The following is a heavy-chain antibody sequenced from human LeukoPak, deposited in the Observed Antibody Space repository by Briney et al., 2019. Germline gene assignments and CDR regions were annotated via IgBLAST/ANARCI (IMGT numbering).Heavy chain of an antibody. J-gene: IGHJ4*02. CDR3: ARSTMIGYFDY. CDR1: GGSISRGDYY. D-gene: IGHD3-22*01. CDR2: IYYSGST. V-gene: IGHV4-30-4*08. Sequence: PSETLSLTCTVSGGSISRGDYYWSWIRQPPGKGLEWIGYIYYSGSTYYNPSLKSRVTISVDTSKNQFSLKLSSVTAADTAVYYCARSTMIGYFDYWGQGTLVTVSS.